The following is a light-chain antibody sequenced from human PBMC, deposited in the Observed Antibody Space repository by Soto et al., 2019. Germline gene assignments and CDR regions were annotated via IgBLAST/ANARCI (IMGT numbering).Light chain of an antibody. CDR3: QVWESSRGHWV. Sequence: SYELTQPPSVSVAPGKTARITCGGNNIGSKSVHWYQQKPGQAPVLVIYYDSDRPSGIPERFSGSNSGNTATLTISRVEAGDEADYYCQVWESSRGHWVFGGGTQPTVL. CDR1: NIGSKS. V-gene: IGLV3-21*01. J-gene: IGLJ3*02. CDR2: YDS.